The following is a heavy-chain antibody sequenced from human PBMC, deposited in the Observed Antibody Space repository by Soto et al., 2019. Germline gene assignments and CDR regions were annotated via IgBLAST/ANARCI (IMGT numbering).Heavy chain of an antibody. V-gene: IGHV4-30-4*01. J-gene: IGHJ4*01. CDR3: ARFASNTYYFDY. CDR1: GGSISSGDYY. D-gene: IGHD4-4*01. Sequence: SETLSLTCTVSGGSISSGDYYWSWIRQPPGKGLEWIGYIYYSGSTYYNPSLKSRVTISVDTSKNQFSLKLSSVTAADTAAYYCARFASNTYYFDYWGQGTLVTVSS. CDR2: IYYSGST.